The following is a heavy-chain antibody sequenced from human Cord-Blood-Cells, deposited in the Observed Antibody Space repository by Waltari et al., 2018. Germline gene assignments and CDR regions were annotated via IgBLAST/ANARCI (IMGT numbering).Heavy chain of an antibody. J-gene: IGHJ4*02. D-gene: IGHD2-8*01. CDR2: INAGNGNT. V-gene: IGHV1-3*01. Sequence: QVQLVQSGAEVKKPGASVKVSCKASGYTFTSYAMHWVRQAPGQRLEWMGWINAGNGNTKYSQKFQGRVTITRDTSASTAYMELSSPRSEDTAVYYCARDRCTNGVCYFDYWGQGTLVTVSS. CDR3: ARDRCTNGVCYFDY. CDR1: GYTFTSYA.